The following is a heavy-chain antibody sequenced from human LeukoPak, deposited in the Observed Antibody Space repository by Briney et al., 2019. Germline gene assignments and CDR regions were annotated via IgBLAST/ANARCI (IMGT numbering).Heavy chain of an antibody. D-gene: IGHD6-13*01. Sequence: GRSLRLSCVASGFTFSSYGMHWVRQAPGKGLEWVAFIWYDGSNKYYVDSVKGRFTISRDNSKNTLYLQMNSLRAEDTAVYYCARDRSISAAGDTYWGQGTLVTVSS. J-gene: IGHJ4*02. CDR2: IWYDGSNK. V-gene: IGHV3-33*01. CDR3: ARDRSISAAGDTY. CDR1: GFTFSSYG.